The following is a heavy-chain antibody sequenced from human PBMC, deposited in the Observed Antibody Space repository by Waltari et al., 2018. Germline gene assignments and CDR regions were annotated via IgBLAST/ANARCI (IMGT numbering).Heavy chain of an antibody. J-gene: IGHJ3*02. CDR3: ATALGDSISASRPFEI. Sequence: EVRLLQSGAEVKTPGTTLKISCRLSGYTLSNYYIHWIQQAPGKGLQWMGLVDPEDGQTIYAEALQGRSSMTADSSTETVYMELTSLTSDDSAVYYCATALGDSISASRPFEIWGQGTVITVSS. D-gene: IGHD3-3*02. CDR1: GYTLSNYY. CDR2: VDPEDGQT. V-gene: IGHV1-69-2*01.